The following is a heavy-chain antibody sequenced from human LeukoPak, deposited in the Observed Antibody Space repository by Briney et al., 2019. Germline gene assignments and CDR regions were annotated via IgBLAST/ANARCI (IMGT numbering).Heavy chain of an antibody. Sequence: GGSLRLSCAASGFSFSSYNMNWVRQTPGKGLEWVSSITSSSTYTFYADSVKGRFTISRDNARNSLYLQMNSLRAEDTAVYYCANYDSSGYYGNSDYWGQGTLVTVSS. V-gene: IGHV3-21*01. CDR2: ITSSSTYT. J-gene: IGHJ4*02. D-gene: IGHD3-22*01. CDR3: ANYDSSGYYGNSDY. CDR1: GFSFSSYN.